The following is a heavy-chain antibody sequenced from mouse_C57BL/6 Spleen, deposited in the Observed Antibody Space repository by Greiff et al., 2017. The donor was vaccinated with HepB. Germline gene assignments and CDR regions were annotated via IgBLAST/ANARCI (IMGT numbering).Heavy chain of an antibody. V-gene: IGHV1-81*01. Sequence: VQVVESGAELARPGASVKLSCKASGYTFTSYGISWVKQRTGQGLEWIGEIYPRSGNTYYNEKFKGKATLTADKSSSTAYMALRSQTSEDSAVYICARGGFGYAPDYWGQGTTLTVSS. CDR3: ARGGFGYAPDY. CDR1: GYTFTSYG. CDR2: IYPRSGNT. J-gene: IGHJ2*01. D-gene: IGHD2-2*01.